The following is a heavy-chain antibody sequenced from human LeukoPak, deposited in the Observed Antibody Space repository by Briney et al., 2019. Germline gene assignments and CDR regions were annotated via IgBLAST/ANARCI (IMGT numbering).Heavy chain of an antibody. D-gene: IGHD2-2*01. CDR2: ISGSGSST. CDR3: AKSLLPHTRYQFDY. V-gene: IGHV3-23*01. CDR1: GITFSSYA. Sequence: GGSLRLSCAASGITFSSYAMSWVRQAPGKGLEWVSAISGSGSSTYYADSVKGRITISRDNSKNTLYLQMDSLRAEDTAVYYCAKSLLPHTRYQFDYWGQGTLVTVSS. J-gene: IGHJ4*02.